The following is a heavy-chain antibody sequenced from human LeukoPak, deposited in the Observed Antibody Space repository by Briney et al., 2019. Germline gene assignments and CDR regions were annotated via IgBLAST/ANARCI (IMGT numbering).Heavy chain of an antibody. D-gene: IGHD3-10*01. Sequence: PSETLSLTCTVSGGSISSCYWSWLRQPPGKGLEWIGYMYYSGSINYNPSLKSRVTISVDTSKNQFSLKLSSVTAADTAVYYCARWTRFRLGYYGSGRLSGFDYWGQGTLVTVSS. CDR3: ARWTRFRLGYYGSGRLSGFDY. CDR1: GGSISSCY. V-gene: IGHV4-59*01. CDR2: MYYSGSI. J-gene: IGHJ4*02.